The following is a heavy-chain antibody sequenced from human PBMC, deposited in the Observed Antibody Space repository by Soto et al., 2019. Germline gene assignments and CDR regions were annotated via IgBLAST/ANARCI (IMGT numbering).Heavy chain of an antibody. CDR1: GFSFSSYA. CDR2: ISGSAGST. D-gene: IGHD6-13*01. V-gene: IGHV3-23*01. Sequence: EVLLLESGGDLVQPGGSMRLSCAASGFSFSSYAMSWVRQAPGKGLEWVSSISGSAGSTYNADSVKGRFTISRDNSKNTLYLQMNSLRAEDTAVYYWAKGGLYSNSWYEGYWGQGTLVTVSS. J-gene: IGHJ4*02. CDR3: AKGGLYSNSWYEGY.